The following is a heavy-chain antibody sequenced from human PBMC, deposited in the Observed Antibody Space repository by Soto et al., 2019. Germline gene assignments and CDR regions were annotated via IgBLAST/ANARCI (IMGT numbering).Heavy chain of an antibody. CDR2: IDGSGGIT. D-gene: IGHD3-10*01. V-gene: IGHV3-23*01. CDR1: GFTFGTTD. Sequence: QLLQSGGGLVQPGGSLTLSCAXSGFTFGTTDMSWVHQAPGEGLEWVSTIDGSGGITYYADSVKGRFTISRDNSRNTVYLQMNSLRGDDTALYYCVKNSGWFNTWGQGALVTVSS. CDR3: VKNSGWFNT. J-gene: IGHJ5*02.